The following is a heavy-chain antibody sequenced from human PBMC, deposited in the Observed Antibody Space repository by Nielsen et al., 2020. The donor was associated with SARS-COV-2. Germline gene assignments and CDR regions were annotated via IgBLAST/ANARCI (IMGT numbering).Heavy chain of an antibody. D-gene: IGHD4-17*01. CDR2: IKQDGSEK. V-gene: IGHV3-7*01. J-gene: IGHJ2*01. CDR3: ARHYGDYDWYFDL. Sequence: GESLKISCAASGFTFSSYWMSWVRQAPGKGLEWVANIKQDGSEKYYVDSVKGRFTISRDNAKNSLYLQMNSLRAGDTAVYYCARHYGDYDWYFDLWGRGTLVTVSS. CDR1: GFTFSSYW.